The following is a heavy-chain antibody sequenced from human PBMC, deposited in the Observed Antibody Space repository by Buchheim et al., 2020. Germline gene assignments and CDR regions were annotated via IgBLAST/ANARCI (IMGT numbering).Heavy chain of an antibody. D-gene: IGHD4-17*01. V-gene: IGHV3-30*04. CDR2: ISYDGSNK. CDR3: AREGRFYGDYEYFQH. J-gene: IGHJ1*01. CDR1: GFTFSSYA. Sequence: QVQLVESGGGVVQPGRSLRLSCAASGFTFSSYAMHWVRQAPGKGLEWVAVISYDGSNKYYADSAKGRFTISRDNSKNTPYLQMNSLRAEDTAVYYCAREGRFYGDYEYFQHWGQGTL.